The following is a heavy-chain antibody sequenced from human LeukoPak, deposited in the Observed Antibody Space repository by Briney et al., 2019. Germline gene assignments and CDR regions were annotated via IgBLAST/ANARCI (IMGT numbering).Heavy chain of an antibody. CDR2: ISSNGGST. V-gene: IGHV3-64*01. CDR1: GFTFTSYG. D-gene: IGHD3-10*01. CDR3: ARDYYGSGLPGAFDI. Sequence: GRSLRLSCAASGFTFTSYGMHWVRQAPGKGLEYVSAISSNGGSTYYANSVKGRFTISRDNSKNTLYLQMGSLRAEDMAVYYCARDYYGSGLPGAFDIWGQGTMVTVSS. J-gene: IGHJ3*02.